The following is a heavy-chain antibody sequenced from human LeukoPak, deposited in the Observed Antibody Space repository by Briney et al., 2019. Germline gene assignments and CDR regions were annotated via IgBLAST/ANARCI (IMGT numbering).Heavy chain of an antibody. Sequence: GESLKISCKGSGYSFTSYWIGWVRQMPGKGLEWMGIIYPGDSDTRYSPSFQGQVTISADKSISTAYLQWSSLKASDTAMYYCVRKSPDYYYYYGMDVWGQGTTVTVSS. V-gene: IGHV5-51*01. J-gene: IGHJ6*02. CDR3: VRKSPDYYYYYGMDV. CDR1: GYSFTSYW. CDR2: IYPGDSDT.